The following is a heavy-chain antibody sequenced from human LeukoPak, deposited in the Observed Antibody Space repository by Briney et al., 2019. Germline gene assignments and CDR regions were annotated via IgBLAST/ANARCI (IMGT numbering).Heavy chain of an antibody. D-gene: IGHD3-9*01. CDR1: GFTFSSYA. Sequence: PGGSLRLSCAASGFTFSSYAMSWVRQAPGKGLEWVSAISGSGGSTYYADSVKGRFTISRDNSKNTLYLQMNSLRAEDMAVYYCAKDLDYDILTGFDYWGQGTLVTVSS. CDR3: AKDLDYDILTGFDY. CDR2: ISGSGGST. J-gene: IGHJ4*02. V-gene: IGHV3-23*01.